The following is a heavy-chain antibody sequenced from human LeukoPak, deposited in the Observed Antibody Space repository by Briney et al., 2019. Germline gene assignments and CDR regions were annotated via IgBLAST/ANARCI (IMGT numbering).Heavy chain of an antibody. Sequence: SETLTLTCTVSGGCISSYYWSWIRQPPGKGLEWIGYIYYSGSTNYNPSLKSRVTILVDASKNQFSLKVRSVTAADTAVYYCATVGGRGPDYWGQGTLVTVSS. CDR1: GGCISSYY. CDR3: ATVGGRGPDY. J-gene: IGHJ4*02. V-gene: IGHV4-59*01. D-gene: IGHD3-10*01. CDR2: IYYSGST.